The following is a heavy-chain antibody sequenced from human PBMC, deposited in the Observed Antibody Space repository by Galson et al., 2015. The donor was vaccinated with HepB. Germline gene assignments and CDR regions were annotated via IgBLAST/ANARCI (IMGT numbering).Heavy chain of an antibody. J-gene: IGHJ5*02. Sequence: SLRLSCAASGFTVSSNYMSWVRQAPGKGLEWVSVIYSGGSAYYADSVKGRFTISRHNSKNTLYLQMNSLRAEDTAVYYCARSIAAAGTGLNWFDPWGQGTLVTVSS. D-gene: IGHD6-13*01. V-gene: IGHV3-53*04. CDR1: GFTVSSNY. CDR2: IYSGGSA. CDR3: ARSIAAAGTGLNWFDP.